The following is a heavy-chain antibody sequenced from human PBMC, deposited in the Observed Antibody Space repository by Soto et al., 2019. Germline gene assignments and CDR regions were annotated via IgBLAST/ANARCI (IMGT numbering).Heavy chain of an antibody. CDR1: GYSFTSYW. J-gene: IGHJ6*03. CDR2: IYPGDSDT. D-gene: IGHD3-10*01. Sequence: PGESLKISCKGSGYSFTSYWIVWVRQMPGKGLEWMGIIYPGDSDTRYSPSFQGQVTISADKSISTAYLQWSSLKASDTAMYYCAKAGEANYYYYYMDVWGKGTTVTVSS. CDR3: AKAGEANYYYYYMDV. V-gene: IGHV5-51*01.